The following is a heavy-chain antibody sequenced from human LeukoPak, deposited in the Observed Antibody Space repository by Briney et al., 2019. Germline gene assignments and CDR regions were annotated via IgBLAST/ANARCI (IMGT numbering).Heavy chain of an antibody. J-gene: IGHJ5*02. CDR2: IYYSGTT. CDR3: ARLNTYVRAFDL. V-gene: IGHV4-59*08. Sequence: SETLSLTCTVSGGSISSYYWSWIRQPPGKGLEWIGYIYYSGTTNYNPSLKSRVTMSVDTSKNQFSLKLTSVTAADTAVYSCARLNTYVRAFDLWGQGTLVTVSS. D-gene: IGHD2-2*02. CDR1: GGSISSYY.